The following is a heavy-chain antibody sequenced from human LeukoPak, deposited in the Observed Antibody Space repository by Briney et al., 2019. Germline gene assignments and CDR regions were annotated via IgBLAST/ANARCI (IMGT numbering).Heavy chain of an antibody. CDR2: IYYSGST. Sequence: KASETLSLTCTVSGGSISSSSYYWGWIRQPLGKGLEWIGSIYYSGSTYYNPSLKSRATISVDTSKNQFSLKLSSVTAADTAVYYCARRMWFGELYYFDYWGQGTLVTVSS. CDR1: GGSISSSSYY. J-gene: IGHJ4*02. V-gene: IGHV4-39*01. D-gene: IGHD3-10*01. CDR3: ARRMWFGELYYFDY.